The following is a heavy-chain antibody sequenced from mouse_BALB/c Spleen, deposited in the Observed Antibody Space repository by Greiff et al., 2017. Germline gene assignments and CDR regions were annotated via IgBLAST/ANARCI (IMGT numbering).Heavy chain of an antibody. CDR1: GFAFSSYD. CDR3: ARGSSFAY. V-gene: IGHV5-12-1*01. J-gene: IGHJ3*01. D-gene: IGHD1-1*01. Sequence: EVQRVESGGGLVKPGGSLKLSCAASGFAFSSYDMSWVRQTPEKRLEWVAYISSGGGSTYYPDTVKVRFTISRDNAKNTLYLQMSSLKSEDTAMYYCARGSSFAYWGQGTLVTVSA. CDR2: ISSGGGST.